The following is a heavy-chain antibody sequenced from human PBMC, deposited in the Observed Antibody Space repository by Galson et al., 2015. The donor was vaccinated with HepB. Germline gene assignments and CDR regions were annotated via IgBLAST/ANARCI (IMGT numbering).Heavy chain of an antibody. Sequence: SLRLSCAASGFTFSDYYMSWIRQAPGKGLEWVSYISSSGSTIYYADSVKGRFTISRDNAKNSLYLQMNSLRAEDTAVYYCARVGADSSGYYYHDAFDIWGQGTMVTVSS. J-gene: IGHJ3*02. CDR3: ARVGADSSGYYYHDAFDI. D-gene: IGHD3-22*01. CDR1: GFTFSDYY. V-gene: IGHV3-11*01. CDR2: ISSSGSTI.